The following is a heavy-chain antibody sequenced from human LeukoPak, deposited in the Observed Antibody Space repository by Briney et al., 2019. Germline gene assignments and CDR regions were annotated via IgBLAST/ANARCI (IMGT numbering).Heavy chain of an antibody. D-gene: IGHD1-26*01. CDR3: ARDLGATTSFDY. CDR2: IYSGGST. V-gene: IGHV3-53*01. J-gene: IGHJ4*02. Sequence: QPGGSLRLSCAASGFTVSSNYMSGVRQAPGKGLEWVSVIYSGGSTYYADSVKGRFTISRDNSKNTLYLQMNSLRAEDTAVYYCARDLGATTSFDYWGQGTLVTVSS. CDR1: GFTVSSNY.